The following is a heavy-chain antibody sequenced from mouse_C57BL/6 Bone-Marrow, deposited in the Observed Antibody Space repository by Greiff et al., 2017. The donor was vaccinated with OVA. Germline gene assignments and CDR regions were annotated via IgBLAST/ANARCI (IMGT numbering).Heavy chain of an antibody. CDR2: ISTGGSYT. J-gene: IGHJ2*01. CDR1: GFTFSSYC. V-gene: IGHV5-6*01. CDR3: ARHSYGSSDY. D-gene: IGHD1-1*01. Sequence: EVQLVESGGDLVKPGGSLKLSCAASGFTFSSYCMSWVRQTPDKRLEWVATISTGGSYTYYPSRVKGRFTLTRDTSKNTLYLQLSIWKSEDTAMYYYARHSYGSSDYWGQGTTLTVSS.